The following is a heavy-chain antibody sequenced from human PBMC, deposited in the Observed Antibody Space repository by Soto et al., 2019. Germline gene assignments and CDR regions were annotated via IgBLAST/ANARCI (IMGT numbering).Heavy chain of an antibody. Sequence: QVQLVESGGGVVQPGRSLRLSCAASGFTFSSYGMHWVRQAPGKGLEWVAVIWYDGSNKYYADSVKGRFTISRDNSKNTLYLQMNSWRAEDTAVYYCARDAIYSSSWFDYWCQGTLVTVSS. CDR1: GFTFSSYG. CDR3: ARDAIYSSSWFDY. J-gene: IGHJ4*02. D-gene: IGHD6-13*01. V-gene: IGHV3-33*01. CDR2: IWYDGSNK.